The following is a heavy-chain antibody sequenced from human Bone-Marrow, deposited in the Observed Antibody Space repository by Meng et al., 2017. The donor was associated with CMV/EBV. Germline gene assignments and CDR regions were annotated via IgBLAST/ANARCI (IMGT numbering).Heavy chain of an antibody. CDR1: GGPFSIYV. CDR2: IVPIFGTA. D-gene: IGHD2-2*02. J-gene: IGHJ6*02. Sequence: SVKVSCKASGGPFSIYVISWVRQAPGQGPEWMGGIVPIFGTANYAQKFQGRVTITTDESTSTAYMELSSLRSEDTAVYYCARGCAIKVSKSSTSCYTSREVIPSNTRNYYYGMDVWGQGTTVPVSS. CDR3: ARGCAIKVSKSSTSCYTSREVIPSNTRNYYYGMDV. V-gene: IGHV1-69*05.